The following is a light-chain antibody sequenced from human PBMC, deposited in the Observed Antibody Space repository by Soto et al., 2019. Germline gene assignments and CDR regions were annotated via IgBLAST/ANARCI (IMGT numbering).Light chain of an antibody. Sequence: EIVLTQSPATLSLSPGERATLSCRASQSVSRYLAWYQQKPGQAPRLLIYDTSNRATGIPARFSGIGSGTGFILTISSLEAEDFAVYYCQQRSSWPPTFGQGTKLEIK. CDR1: QSVSRY. CDR2: DTS. J-gene: IGKJ2*01. V-gene: IGKV3-11*01. CDR3: QQRSSWPPT.